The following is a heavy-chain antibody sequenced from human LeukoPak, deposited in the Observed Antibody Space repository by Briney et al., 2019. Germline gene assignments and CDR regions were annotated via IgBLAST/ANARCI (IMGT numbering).Heavy chain of an antibody. CDR3: ARDPYCSGGSCYPFDY. D-gene: IGHD2-15*01. V-gene: IGHV4-38-2*02. Sequence: SETLSLTCTVSGYSISSGYYWGWIRQPPGKGLEWIGSIYHSGSTYYNPSLKSRVTISVDTSKNQFSLKLSSVTAADTAVYYCARDPYCSGGSCYPFDYWGQGTLVTVSS. CDR1: GYSISSGYY. CDR2: IYHSGST. J-gene: IGHJ4*02.